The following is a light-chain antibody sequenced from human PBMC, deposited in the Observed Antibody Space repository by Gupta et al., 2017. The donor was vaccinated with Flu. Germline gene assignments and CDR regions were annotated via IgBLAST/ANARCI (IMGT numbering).Light chain of an antibody. CDR3: QLWNSSSDHEI. CDR1: NIGSKS. J-gene: IGLJ2*01. CDR2: DDF. Sequence: GKTTRITSGGNNIGSKSVHWYQQKPGQAPVLVVRDDFDRPSGIPERFSGSNSGNTATLTISRVEAGDEADYYCQLWNSSSDHEIFGGGTKLTVL. V-gene: IGLV3-21*03.